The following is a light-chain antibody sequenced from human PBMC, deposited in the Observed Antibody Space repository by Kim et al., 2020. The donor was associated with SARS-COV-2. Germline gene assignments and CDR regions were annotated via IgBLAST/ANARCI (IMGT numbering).Light chain of an antibody. Sequence: EIVLTQSPATLSLSPGERATLSCRASQSVSSYLAWYQQKPGQAPRLLIYDASNRATGIPARFSGSGSGTDFTLTISSLEPEDFAVYYCQQRSNWPSATFGGGTKLEIK. CDR1: QSVSSY. V-gene: IGKV3-11*01. CDR2: DAS. J-gene: IGKJ4*01. CDR3: QQRSNWPSAT.